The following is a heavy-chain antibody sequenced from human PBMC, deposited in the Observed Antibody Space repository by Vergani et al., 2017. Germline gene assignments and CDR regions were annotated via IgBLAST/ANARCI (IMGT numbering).Heavy chain of an antibody. Sequence: QVQLVESGGGLVKPGGSLRLSCAASGFTFSDYYMSWIRQAPGKGLEWVSYISSIGSTIYYADSVKGRFTISRDNAKNSLYLQMNSLRAEDTAVYYCATRAPNVLLWFGELYAFDIWGQGTTVTVSS. D-gene: IGHD3-10*01. J-gene: IGHJ3*02. CDR2: ISSIGSTI. V-gene: IGHV3-11*01. CDR1: GFTFSDYY. CDR3: ATRAPNVLLWFGELYAFDI.